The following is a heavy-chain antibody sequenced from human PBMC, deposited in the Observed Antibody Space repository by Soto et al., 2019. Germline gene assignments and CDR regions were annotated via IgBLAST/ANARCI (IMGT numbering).Heavy chain of an antibody. CDR3: ARVHLGSCRSTSCYSSGANYYYYGMDV. D-gene: IGHD2-2*01. J-gene: IGHJ6*02. CDR2: IIPIFGTA. Sequence: SVEVSCKASGGTFSSYAISWVRQAPGQGLEWMGGIIPIFGTANYAQKFQGRVTITADESTSTAYMELSSLRSEDTAVYYCARVHLGSCRSTSCYSSGANYYYYGMDVWGQGTTVTVSS. CDR1: GGTFSSYA. V-gene: IGHV1-69*13.